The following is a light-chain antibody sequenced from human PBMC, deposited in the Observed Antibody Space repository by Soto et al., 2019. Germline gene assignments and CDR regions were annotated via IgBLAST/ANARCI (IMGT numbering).Light chain of an antibody. CDR3: SSYAGTNNFV. Sequence: QSALTQPPSASGSPGQSVTISCTGTSSDVGFYNYVSWYQQHPGKAPKLIISEVSQRPSGVPDRFSGSKSGNTDSLTVSGLQAEDEADYYCSSYAGTNNFVFGTGTKLTVL. V-gene: IGLV2-8*01. CDR1: SSDVGFYNY. J-gene: IGLJ1*01. CDR2: EVS.